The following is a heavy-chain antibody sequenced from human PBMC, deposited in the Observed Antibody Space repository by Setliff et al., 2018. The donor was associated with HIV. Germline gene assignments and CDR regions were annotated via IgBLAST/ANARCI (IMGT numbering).Heavy chain of an antibody. Sequence: GASVKVSCKVSGHTLTELSMHWVRQAPGKGLEWMGGFDPEDAETIYAQNFQGRVTMTEDTSTDTAYMELSSLRSEDTAVYYCTTDGSYDILTGPTPGAFDIWGQGTVVTVSS. J-gene: IGHJ3*02. D-gene: IGHD3-9*01. CDR2: FDPEDAET. V-gene: IGHV1-24*01. CDR3: TTDGSYDILTGPTPGAFDI. CDR1: GHTLTELS.